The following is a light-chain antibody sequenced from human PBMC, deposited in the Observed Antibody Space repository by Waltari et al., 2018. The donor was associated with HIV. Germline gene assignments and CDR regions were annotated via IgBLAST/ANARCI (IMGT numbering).Light chain of an antibody. CDR1: SSNIGGNT. V-gene: IGLV1-44*01. J-gene: IGLJ2*01. Sequence: QSVLTQPPSASGTPGQRVTLSCSGSSSNIGGNTGNWYQPLPGTAPKLLIYTNTQRPSGVPDRFSGSKSGTSASLAISGLQSEDEADYYCATWDDSLNGHVVFGGGTKLTVL. CDR3: ATWDDSLNGHVV. CDR2: TNT.